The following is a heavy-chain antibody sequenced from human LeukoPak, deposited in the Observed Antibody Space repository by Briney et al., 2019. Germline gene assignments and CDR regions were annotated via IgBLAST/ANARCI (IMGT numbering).Heavy chain of an antibody. J-gene: IGHJ4*02. CDR2: ISAYNGNT. Sequence: ASVKVSCKASGYTFTSYGISWVRQAPGQGLEWMGWISAYNGNTNYAQKLQGRVTMTTDTSTSTAYMELSSLRSEDTAVYYCARDRQRNYYDSSGIFDYWGQGTLVTVSS. V-gene: IGHV1-18*01. D-gene: IGHD3-22*01. CDR3: ARDRQRNYYDSSGIFDY. CDR1: GYTFTSYG.